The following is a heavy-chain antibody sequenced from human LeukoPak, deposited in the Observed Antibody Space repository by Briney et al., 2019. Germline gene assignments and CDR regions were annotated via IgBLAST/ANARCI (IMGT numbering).Heavy chain of an antibody. CDR2: ISYSGST. CDR1: GGSISSYY. V-gene: IGHV4-59*01. J-gene: IGHJ4*02. Sequence: LSLTCTVSGGSISSYYWSWIRQPPGKGLEWVGYISYSGSTNYNPSLKSRVTISVDTSKKQFSQKLSSLTAADTAVYYCAKYVWGSYPTFEDYWGQGTLVTVSS. CDR3: AKYVWGSYPTFEDY. D-gene: IGHD3-16*02.